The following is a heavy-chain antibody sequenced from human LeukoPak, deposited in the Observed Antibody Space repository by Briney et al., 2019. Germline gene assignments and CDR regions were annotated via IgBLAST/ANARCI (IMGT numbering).Heavy chain of an antibody. Sequence: PGGSLRLSCAASGFTFSNYGMSWVRQAPGKGLEWVSGIIDSGGRTNYADFVKGRFTISRDNSKNTFYLEMNSLTAEDTAVYYCARSVWSVAGTRFPWGQGTLVTVSS. V-gene: IGHV3-23*01. CDR1: GFTFSNYG. CDR2: IIDSGGRT. D-gene: IGHD6-19*01. J-gene: IGHJ5*02. CDR3: ARSVWSVAGTRFP.